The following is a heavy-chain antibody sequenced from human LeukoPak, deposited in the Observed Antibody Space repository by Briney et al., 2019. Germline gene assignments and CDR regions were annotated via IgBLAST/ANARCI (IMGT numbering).Heavy chain of an antibody. D-gene: IGHD4-11*01. V-gene: IGHV4-59*01. J-gene: IGHJ4*02. CDR2: IYYSGST. CDR3: ASRPDYSNYEFFDY. CDR1: GGSISSYY. Sequence: PSETLSLTCTVFGGSISSYYWSWIRQPPGKGLEWVGYIYYSGSTNYNPSLKSRVTISVDTSKNQFSLKLSSVTAADTAVYYCASRPDYSNYEFFDYWGQGTLVTVSS.